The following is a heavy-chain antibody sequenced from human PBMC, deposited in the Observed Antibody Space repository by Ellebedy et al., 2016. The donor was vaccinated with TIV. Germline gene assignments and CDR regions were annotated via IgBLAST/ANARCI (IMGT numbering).Heavy chain of an antibody. V-gene: IGHV3-23*01. CDR2: ISGSGSSA. CDR3: AKARYFDWDEIDY. Sequence: GGSLRLSCAVSGFSFGSYGMSWVRQAPGQGLEWVSGISGSGSSAYYADSVRGRFTISRDNSKSTLYLQMNSLRAEDTAVYYCAKARYFDWDEIDYWGQGTLVTVSS. D-gene: IGHD3-9*01. J-gene: IGHJ4*02. CDR1: GFSFGSYG.